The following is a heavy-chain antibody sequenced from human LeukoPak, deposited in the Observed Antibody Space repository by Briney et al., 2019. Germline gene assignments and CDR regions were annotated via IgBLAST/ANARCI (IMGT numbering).Heavy chain of an antibody. Sequence: PSETLSLTCAVYGGSFSGYYWSWIRQPPGKGLEWIGEINHSGSTNYNPSLKSRVTISVDTSKNQFSLKLSSVTAADTAVYYCARGRTWIQLWPFDYWGREPWSPSPQ. D-gene: IGHD5-18*01. V-gene: IGHV4-34*01. J-gene: IGHJ4*02. CDR2: INHSGST. CDR1: GGSFSGYY. CDR3: ARGRTWIQLWPFDY.